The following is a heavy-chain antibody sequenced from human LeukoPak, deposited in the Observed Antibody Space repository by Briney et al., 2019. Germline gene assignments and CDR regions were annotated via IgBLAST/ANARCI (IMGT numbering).Heavy chain of an antibody. J-gene: IGHJ6*02. CDR2: ISYDGSNK. CDR1: GFTFSSYA. CDR3: ARDLYNWNDSRPYYYYGMDV. D-gene: IGHD1-1*01. V-gene: IGHV3-30-3*01. Sequence: GGSLRLSCAASGFTFSSYAMHWIRQVPGKGLEXVAVISYDGSNKYYADSVKGRFTISRDNSKNTLYLQMNSLRAEDTAVYYCARDLYNWNDSRPYYYYGMDVWGQGTTVTVSS.